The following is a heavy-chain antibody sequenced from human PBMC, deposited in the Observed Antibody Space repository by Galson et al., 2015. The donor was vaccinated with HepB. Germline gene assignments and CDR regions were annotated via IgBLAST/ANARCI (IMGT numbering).Heavy chain of an antibody. CDR2: ITSSGGST. CDR1: GFTFSSYA. Sequence: SLRLSYAAPGFTFSSYAMSWVRQAPGKGLEWVSTITSSGGSTYYADSVKGRFTISRDNSKSTLYLQLSSLRAEDTGVYYCVRNLLWDGWNAFDIWGQGTTVTVSS. CDR3: VRNLLWDGWNAFDI. J-gene: IGHJ3*02. D-gene: IGHD1-1*01. V-gene: IGHV3-23*01.